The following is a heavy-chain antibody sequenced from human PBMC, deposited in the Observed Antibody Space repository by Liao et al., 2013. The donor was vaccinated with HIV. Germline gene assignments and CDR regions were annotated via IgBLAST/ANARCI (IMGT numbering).Heavy chain of an antibody. V-gene: IGHV4-59*12. CDR1: GGSISSYY. J-gene: IGHJ5*02. D-gene: IGHD3-22*01. CDR2: IHDSGIT. CDR3: AGSIFGGLDYYDSSGYPENWFDP. Sequence: QVQLQESGPGLVKPSETLPLTCTVSGGSISSYYWSWIRQPPGKGLEWIGYIHDSGITHYNPSLKSRVTISVDTSKNQFSLKLTSVTAADTAVYYCAGSIFGGLDYYDSSGYPENWFDPWGQGTLVTVSS.